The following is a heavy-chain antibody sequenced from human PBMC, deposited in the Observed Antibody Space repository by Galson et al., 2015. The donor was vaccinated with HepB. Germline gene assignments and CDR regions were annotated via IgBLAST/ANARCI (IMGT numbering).Heavy chain of an antibody. Sequence: SVKVSCKASGYTFTSYYMHWVRQAPGQGLEWMGIINPSGGSTSYAQKLQGRVTMTRDTSTSTVYMELSSLRSEDTAVYYCARGDFYYGSGSYSVYAFDIWGQGTMVTVSS. D-gene: IGHD3-10*01. V-gene: IGHV1-46*04. CDR1: GYTFTSYY. CDR3: ARGDFYYGSGSYSVYAFDI. J-gene: IGHJ3*02. CDR2: INPSGGST.